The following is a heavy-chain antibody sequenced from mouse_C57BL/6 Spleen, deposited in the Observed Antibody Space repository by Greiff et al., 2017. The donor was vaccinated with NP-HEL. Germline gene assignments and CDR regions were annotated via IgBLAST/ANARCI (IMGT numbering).Heavy chain of an antibody. J-gene: IGHJ2*01. V-gene: IGHV1-36*01. CDR3: SRYTGGYFDY. D-gene: IGHD4-1*01. Sequence: DVKLQESGPVLVKPGPSVKISCKASGFTFTDYYMHWVKQSHGKSLEWIGLVYPYNGGTSYNQQFKGQATLTVDTSSSTSYMELNSLTSEDSAVYYSSRYTGGYFDYWGKGTTLTVSS. CDR1: GFTFTDYY. CDR2: VYPYNGGT.